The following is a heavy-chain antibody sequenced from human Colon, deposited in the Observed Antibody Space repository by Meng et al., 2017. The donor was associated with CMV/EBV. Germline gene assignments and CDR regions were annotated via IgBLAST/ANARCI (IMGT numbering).Heavy chain of an antibody. CDR2: IYHTGST. CDR1: GGSVNSGSFH. CDR3: VRAFWSGYSAFDP. J-gene: IGHJ5*02. Sequence: SETLSLTCSVSGGSVNSGSFHWTWIRQSPGKGLEWIGYIYHTGSTVFNPALKSRLTMSVDTSKNQFSLTLTSVSAADTGVYYCVRAFWSGYSAFDPWGQGTLVTVSS. D-gene: IGHD3-3*01. V-gene: IGHV4-61*01.